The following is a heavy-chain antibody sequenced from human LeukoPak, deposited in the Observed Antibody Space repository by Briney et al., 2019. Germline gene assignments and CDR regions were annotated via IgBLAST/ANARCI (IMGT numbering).Heavy chain of an antibody. CDR1: GFTFSDYY. Sequence: GGSLRLSCAASGFTFSDYYMSWIRQAPGKGLEWVSYISSSGSTIYYADSVKGRFTISRDNAKHSLYLKMNSLRAEDTGVCYCARVGYSSSWGEYWGQGTLVTVSS. CDR2: ISSSGSTI. V-gene: IGHV3-11*04. CDR3: ARVGYSSSWGEY. J-gene: IGHJ4*02. D-gene: IGHD6-13*01.